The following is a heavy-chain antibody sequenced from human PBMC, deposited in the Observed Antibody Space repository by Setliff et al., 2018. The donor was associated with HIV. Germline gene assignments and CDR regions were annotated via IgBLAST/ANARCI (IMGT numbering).Heavy chain of an antibody. J-gene: IGHJ5*02. V-gene: IGHV4-39*07. CDR1: GDSISSSEYY. CDR3: ATSRVVVLRFDP. CDR2: INYSGRT. Sequence: PSETLSLTCTVSGDSISSSEYYWGWIRQPPGKGLEWIGNINYSGRTQYNPSLKSRVTISVDTSENQFSLKLYSVTAADTAVYYCATSRVVVLRFDPWGQGTLVTVSS. D-gene: IGHD3-22*01.